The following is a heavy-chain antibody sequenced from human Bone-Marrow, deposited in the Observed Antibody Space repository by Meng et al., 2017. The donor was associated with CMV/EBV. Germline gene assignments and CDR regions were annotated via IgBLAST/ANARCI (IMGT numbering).Heavy chain of an antibody. CDR3: ARDPSGGATLDY. CDR2: INPSGGST. J-gene: IGHJ4*02. V-gene: IGHV1-46*01. D-gene: IGHD3-10*01. CDR1: GYTFTSYY. Sequence: SCKAFGYTFTSYYMHWVRQAPGQGLEWMGIINPSGGSTSYAQKFQGRVTMTRDTSTSTVYMELSSLRSEDTAVYYCARDPSGGATLDYWGQGTLVTVSS.